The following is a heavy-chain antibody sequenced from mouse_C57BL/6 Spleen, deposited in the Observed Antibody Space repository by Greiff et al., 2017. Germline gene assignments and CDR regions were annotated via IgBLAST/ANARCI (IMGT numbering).Heavy chain of an antibody. Sequence: VQLQQSGPGLVQPSQSLSITCTVSGFSLTSYGVHWVSQSPGKGLEWLGVIWSGGSTDYNAAFISRLSISKDNSKSQVFFKMNSLQADDTAIYYCARGLRGYFDYWGQGTTLTVSS. V-gene: IGHV2-2*01. CDR2: IWSGGST. J-gene: IGHJ2*01. CDR1: GFSLTSYG. D-gene: IGHD1-1*01. CDR3: ARGLRGYFDY.